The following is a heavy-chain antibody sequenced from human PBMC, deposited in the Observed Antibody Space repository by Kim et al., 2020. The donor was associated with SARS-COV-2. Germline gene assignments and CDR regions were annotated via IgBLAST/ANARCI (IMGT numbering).Heavy chain of an antibody. Sequence: KFQARATITRDTSASTAYMELSSLRSEDTAVYYCARGDYGDYGTPGAFDIWGQGTMVTVSS. V-gene: IGHV1-3*01. D-gene: IGHD4-17*01. CDR3: ARGDYGDYGTPGAFDI. J-gene: IGHJ3*02.